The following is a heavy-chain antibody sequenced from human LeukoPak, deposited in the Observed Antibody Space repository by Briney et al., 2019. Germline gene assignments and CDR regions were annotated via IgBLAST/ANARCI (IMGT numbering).Heavy chain of an antibody. J-gene: IGHJ4*02. CDR2: INHSGYT. CDR3: TRMTTGHDY. V-gene: IGHV4-34*01. D-gene: IGHD4-17*01. CDR1: GVSFNDYY. Sequence: PSETLSLTCAVSGVSFNDYYRSWVRQTPGKGLEWIGEINHSGYTNDSPSLKSRVTLSIDTSRKQFSLNLRSVTVADTGIYYCTRMTTGHDYWGQGTLVTVSS.